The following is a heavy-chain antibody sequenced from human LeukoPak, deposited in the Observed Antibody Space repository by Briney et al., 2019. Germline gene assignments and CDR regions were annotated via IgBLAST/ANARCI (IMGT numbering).Heavy chain of an antibody. J-gene: IGHJ6*02. D-gene: IGHD5-18*01. Sequence: GASVTVSCKASGYTFTSYGISWVRQAPGQGLEWMGWISGYNGNTKYAQKVQGRVTMTTDTSTSTAYMELRSLRSDDTAVYYCARGYSYGSDYYYGMDVWGQGTTVTVSS. CDR2: ISGYNGNT. CDR1: GYTFTSYG. CDR3: ARGYSYGSDYYYGMDV. V-gene: IGHV1-18*01.